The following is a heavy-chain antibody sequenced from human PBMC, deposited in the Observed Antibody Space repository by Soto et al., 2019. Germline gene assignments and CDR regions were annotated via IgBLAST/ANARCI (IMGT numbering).Heavy chain of an antibody. J-gene: IGHJ2*01. CDR2: IIPIFGTA. Sequence: QVQLVQSGAEVKKPGSSVKVSCKASGGTFSSYAISWVRQAPGQGLEWMGGIIPIFGTANYAQKFQGRVTITADESTNTAYMELSSLRSEDTAVYYCARGGNYGEHEIWYFDLWGRGTLVTVSS. CDR3: ARGGNYGEHEIWYFDL. D-gene: IGHD4-17*01. V-gene: IGHV1-69*01. CDR1: GGTFSSYA.